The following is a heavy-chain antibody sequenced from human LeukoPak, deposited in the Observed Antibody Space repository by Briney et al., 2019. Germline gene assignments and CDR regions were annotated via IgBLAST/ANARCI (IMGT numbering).Heavy chain of an antibody. J-gene: IGHJ4*02. CDR2: INPNSGGT. CDR1: GYTFTSYY. V-gene: IGHV1-2*02. Sequence: GASVKVSCKASGYTFTSYYIQWLRQAPGQGLEWMGWINPNSGGTKYAQKFQGRVTMTRDTSISTAYMEVSRLRSDDTAVYYCARDPNTNYYSNNFDYWGQGTLVTVSS. D-gene: IGHD3-22*01. CDR3: ARDPNTNYYSNNFDY.